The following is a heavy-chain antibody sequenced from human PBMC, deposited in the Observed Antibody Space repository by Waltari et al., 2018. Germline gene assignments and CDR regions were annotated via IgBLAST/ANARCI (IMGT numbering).Heavy chain of an antibody. Sequence: QVQLVQSGAEVKKPGSSVKVSCKASGGTFSSYAISWVRQAPGQGLEWMGGIIPIFGTANYAQKFKGRVTITADESTSTAYMELSSLRSEDTAVYYCARDEYCSSTSCRKGGMDVWGQGTTVTVSS. V-gene: IGHV1-69*01. D-gene: IGHD2-2*01. CDR3: ARDEYCSSTSCRKGGMDV. CDR2: IIPIFGTA. J-gene: IGHJ6*02. CDR1: GGTFSSYA.